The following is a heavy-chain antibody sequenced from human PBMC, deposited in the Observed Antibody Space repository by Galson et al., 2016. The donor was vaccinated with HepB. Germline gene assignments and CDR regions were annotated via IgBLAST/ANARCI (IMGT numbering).Heavy chain of an antibody. CDR1: GFTFSDYY. Sequence: SLRLSCAASGFTFSDYYMTWIRQAPGKGLEWVSYISSRSSYTNYADSLKGRFTISRDNAKNSLYLQMNSLRGEDTAIYYCVSPPVGSIWNYLDLWGQGTLVTVSS. D-gene: IGHD1-7*01. V-gene: IGHV3-11*03. J-gene: IGHJ4*02. CDR3: VSPPVGSIWNYLDL. CDR2: ISSRSSYT.